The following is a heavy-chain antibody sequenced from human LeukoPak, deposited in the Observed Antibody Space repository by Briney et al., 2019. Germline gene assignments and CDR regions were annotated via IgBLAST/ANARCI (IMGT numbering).Heavy chain of an antibody. CDR1: GFTLSNSF. J-gene: IGHJ4*02. Sequence: GGSLRLSCAASGFTLSNSFIAWDRQAPGKVLEWVSSISSGGTTYYTDSVKGRFTISRDNYKSTLYLQMNSLRAEDTAVYYCAKDGGIAARLADSWGQGTLVTVSS. D-gene: IGHD6-6*01. V-gene: IGHV3-23*01. CDR3: AKDGGIAARLADS. CDR2: ISSGGTT.